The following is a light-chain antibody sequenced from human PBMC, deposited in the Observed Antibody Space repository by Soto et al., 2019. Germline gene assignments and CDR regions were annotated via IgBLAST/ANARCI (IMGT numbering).Light chain of an antibody. CDR2: GAS. V-gene: IGKV3-20*01. Sequence: EIVLTQSPGTLSLSPGDRATLSCRTSQSVSIRFLAWYQQKPGQAPRLLFFGASSRATGIPDKFSGSGSGTEFTLTISRLEPEDFTVYYCQQYFSSPFTFGGGTKVEIK. CDR1: QSVSIRF. J-gene: IGKJ4*01. CDR3: QQYFSSPFT.